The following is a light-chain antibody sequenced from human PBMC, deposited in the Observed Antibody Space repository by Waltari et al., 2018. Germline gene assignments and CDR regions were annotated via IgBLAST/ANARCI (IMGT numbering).Light chain of an antibody. Sequence: ETVLTQSPAPLSLSPGERATLSCRASQSVSRYLAWYQQKPGQAPRLLIYDASNRSTGIPARFSGSGSGTDFTLTISSLEPEDFAVYDCQQRSNWLFTFGPGTKVDIK. CDR1: QSVSRY. CDR2: DAS. J-gene: IGKJ3*01. V-gene: IGKV3-11*01. CDR3: QQRSNWLFT.